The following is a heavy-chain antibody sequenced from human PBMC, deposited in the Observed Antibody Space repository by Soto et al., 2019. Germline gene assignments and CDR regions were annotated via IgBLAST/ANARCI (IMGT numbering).Heavy chain of an antibody. Sequence: GGSLRLSCAASGFTFSSYAMHWVRQAPGKGLEWVAVISYDGSNKYYADSVKGRFTISRDNSKNTLYLQMNSLRAEDTAVYYCARDEVATSIYYYYYYGMDVWGQGTTVTVSS. J-gene: IGHJ6*02. CDR2: ISYDGSNK. D-gene: IGHD5-12*01. V-gene: IGHV3-30-3*01. CDR1: GFTFSSYA. CDR3: ARDEVATSIYYYYYYGMDV.